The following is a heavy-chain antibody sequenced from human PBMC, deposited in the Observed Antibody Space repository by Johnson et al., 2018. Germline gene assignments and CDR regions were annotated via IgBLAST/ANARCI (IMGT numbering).Heavy chain of an antibody. J-gene: IGHJ3*02. V-gene: IGHV3-15*05. D-gene: IGHD3-22*01. CDR1: GFTFSNAW. CDR3: TTDLAMIGGDI. Sequence: VQLQESGGGLVKPGGSLRVSCAASGFTFSNAWMSWVRQAPGKGLEWVGRINTKTDGGTTAYAAAVKGRLTITRDDSKNTVYVKMNSLKTEDTAGYYCTTDLAMIGGDIWGQGTMVTVSS. CDR2: INTKTDGGTT.